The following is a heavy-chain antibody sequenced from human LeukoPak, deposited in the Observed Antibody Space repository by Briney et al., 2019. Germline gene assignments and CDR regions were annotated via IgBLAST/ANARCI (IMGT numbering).Heavy chain of an antibody. J-gene: IGHJ4*02. Sequence: KPSETLSRTCTVSGDSISSSSYYWVWLRQPPGKGLEWIATIYYSGSTYYNPSLKSRVTISVDTSKNQFSLKLSSVIAADTAVYYCARVLSASESLYYFDYWGQGTLVTVSS. CDR2: IYYSGST. V-gene: IGHV4-39*01. D-gene: IGHD1-14*01. CDR3: ARVLSASESLYYFDY. CDR1: GDSISSSSYY.